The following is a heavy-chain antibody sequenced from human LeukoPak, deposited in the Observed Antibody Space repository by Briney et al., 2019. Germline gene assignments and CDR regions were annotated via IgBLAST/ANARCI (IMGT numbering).Heavy chain of an antibody. J-gene: IGHJ6*02. CDR1: GYTFTSYA. Sequence: ASVKVSCKASGYTFTSYAMNWVRQAPGQGLEWMGIINPSVGSTSYAQKFQGRVTMTRDTSTSTVYMELSSLRSEDTAVYYCARERYYDSSGYYYEPYYYYGMDVWGQGTTVTVSS. CDR2: INPSVGST. V-gene: IGHV1-46*01. CDR3: ARERYYDSSGYYYEPYYYYGMDV. D-gene: IGHD3-22*01.